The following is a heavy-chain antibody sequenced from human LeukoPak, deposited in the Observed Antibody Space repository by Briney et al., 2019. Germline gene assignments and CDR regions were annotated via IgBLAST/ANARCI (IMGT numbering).Heavy chain of an antibody. CDR1: GFTFSSYA. D-gene: IGHD3-22*01. CDR3: AKDPYTYYYDSSDYFSDY. J-gene: IGHJ4*02. CDR2: ISGSGSST. V-gene: IGHV3-23*01. Sequence: PGGSLRLSCAASGFTFSSYAMSWVRQAPGKGLEWVSAISGSGSSTYYADSVKGRFTISRDNSKNSLSLQMNSLGAEDTAVYYCAKDPYTYYYDSSDYFSDYWGQGTLVTVSS.